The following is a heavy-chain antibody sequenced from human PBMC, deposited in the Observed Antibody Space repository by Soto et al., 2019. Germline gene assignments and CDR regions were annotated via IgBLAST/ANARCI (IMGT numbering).Heavy chain of an antibody. J-gene: IGHJ3*02. Sequence: QVQLVESGGGVVQPGTSLRLSCAASGFTFSSHAMYWVRQAPGKGLEWVAVIWYDGSIKYYGDSVKGRFTISRDNSKNTLYLQMNSLRAEDTAVYYCARADLWGYDAFDIWGQGTRVSVSS. D-gene: IGHD2-21*01. CDR1: GFTFSSHA. CDR3: ARADLWGYDAFDI. V-gene: IGHV3-33*01. CDR2: IWYDGSIK.